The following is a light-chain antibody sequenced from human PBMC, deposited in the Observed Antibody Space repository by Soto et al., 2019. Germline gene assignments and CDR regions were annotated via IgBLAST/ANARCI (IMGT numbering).Light chain of an antibody. CDR3: TSYAGSDIWV. J-gene: IGLJ3*02. Sequence: QSALTQPPSASGSPGQSVTISCTGTSSDVGAYNYVSWYQQYPGQAPKLMIYEVSKRPSGVPDRFSGSKSGKTASLTVSGLQPEDEDDYYCTSYAGSDIWVFGGGTKVTVL. V-gene: IGLV2-8*01. CDR2: EVS. CDR1: SSDVGAYNY.